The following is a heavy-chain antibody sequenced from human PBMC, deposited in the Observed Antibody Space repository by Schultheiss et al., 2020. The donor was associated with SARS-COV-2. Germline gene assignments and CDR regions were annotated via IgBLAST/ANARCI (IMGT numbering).Heavy chain of an antibody. V-gene: IGHV3-33*06. D-gene: IGHD4-23*01. J-gene: IGHJ4*02. CDR3: AKGAEANRWFRGPAGDY. CDR1: GFTFSSSW. CDR2: IWYDGGNK. Sequence: GGSLRLSCAVSGFTFSSSWMHWVCQAPGKGLEWVAVIWYDGGNKYYADSVKGRFTISRDNSKNTLYLQMNSLRAEDTAVYYCAKGAEANRWFRGPAGDYWGQGTLVTVSS.